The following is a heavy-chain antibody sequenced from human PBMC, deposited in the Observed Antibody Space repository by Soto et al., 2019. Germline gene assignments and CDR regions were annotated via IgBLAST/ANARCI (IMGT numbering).Heavy chain of an antibody. Sequence: QITLKESGPTLVKPTQTLTLTCTFSGFSLSSSGVGVGWIRQPPGKALEWLALIYWDNYKQYSPSLKNRFTITKDTSKNQVVLTMTKMEPVDTGTYCCARVMGSGTVGVFDYWGQGTLVTVSS. CDR1: GFSLSSSGVG. CDR3: ARVMGSGTVGVFDY. V-gene: IGHV2-5*02. CDR2: IYWDNYK. J-gene: IGHJ4*02. D-gene: IGHD6-13*01.